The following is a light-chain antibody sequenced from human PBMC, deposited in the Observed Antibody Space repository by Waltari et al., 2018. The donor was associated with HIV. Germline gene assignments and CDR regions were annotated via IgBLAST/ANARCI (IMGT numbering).Light chain of an antibody. CDR2: EVS. CDR3: SSYTSSNTLVV. Sequence: QSALTQPASVSGSPGQSITISCTGTSSDVGGYNYVSWYQQHPGKAPKLMIYEVSNRTSRVSNRFSVSKSGNTSSLTISVLQAEHEADYYCSSYTSSNTLVVFGGGTKLTVL. J-gene: IGLJ2*01. V-gene: IGLV2-14*01. CDR1: SSDVGGYNY.